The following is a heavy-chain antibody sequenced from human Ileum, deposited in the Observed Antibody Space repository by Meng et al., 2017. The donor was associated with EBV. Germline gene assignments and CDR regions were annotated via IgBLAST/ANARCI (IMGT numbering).Heavy chain of an antibody. J-gene: IGHJ4*02. CDR2: ITHSGST. D-gene: IGHD3-22*01. CDR1: GASLSGYY. CDR3: ARCYDSSGYYELNHFDH. V-gene: IGHV4-34*01. Sequence: QGQQRKGGAGLLKPSETLSLTCAVYGASLSGYYWSWIRQPPGKGLEWIGEITHSGSTNYNSSLKSRVTILVDTSKNQLSLKMNSVTAADTAVYYCARCYDSSGYYELNHFDHWGQGTLVTVSS.